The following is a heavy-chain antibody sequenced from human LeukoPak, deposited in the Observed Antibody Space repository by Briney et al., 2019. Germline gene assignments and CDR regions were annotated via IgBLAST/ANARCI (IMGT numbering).Heavy chain of an antibody. D-gene: IGHD2-2*01. CDR1: GFSLSTSGVG. CDR3: AHFGFKGYCSSTSCYAANAFDI. Sequence: ESGPTLVKPTQTLTLTCTFSGFSLSTSGVGVGWIRQPPGKALEWLALIYWDDDKRHSPSLKSRLTITKDTSKNQVVLTMTSMDPVDTATYYCAHFGFKGYCSSTSCYAANAFDIWGQGTLVTVSS. CDR2: IYWDDDK. J-gene: IGHJ3*02. V-gene: IGHV2-5*02.